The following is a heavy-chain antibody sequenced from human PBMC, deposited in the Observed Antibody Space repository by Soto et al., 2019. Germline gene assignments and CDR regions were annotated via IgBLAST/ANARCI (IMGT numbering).Heavy chain of an antibody. CDR2: VHDSWGA. V-gene: IGHV4-59*08. Sequence: SETLSLTCTVSGGSMSGYYWSWIRLPPGKPMEWIGYVHDSWGAAYNPSLRSRVAISLDTSKSQFSLSLTSVSATDTAMYYCVRQGYGPLHGLVDVWGQGTTVT. CDR1: GGSMSGYY. CDR3: VRQGYGPLHGLVDV. D-gene: IGHD5-18*01. J-gene: IGHJ6*02.